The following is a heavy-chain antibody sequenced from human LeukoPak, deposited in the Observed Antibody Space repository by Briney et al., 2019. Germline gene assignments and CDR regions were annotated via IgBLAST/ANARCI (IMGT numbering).Heavy chain of an antibody. CDR3: TGETYYFDY. CDR2: IKPDGSEK. CDR1: GFTFSTYW. Sequence: GGSLRLSCAVSGFTFSTYWTSWVRHAPREGLEWVANIKPDGSEKYYVDSVKGRFVISRDNAKSSLYLQMNSLRAEDTAVYYCTGETYYFDYWGQGALLTASS. J-gene: IGHJ4*02. V-gene: IGHV3-7*04.